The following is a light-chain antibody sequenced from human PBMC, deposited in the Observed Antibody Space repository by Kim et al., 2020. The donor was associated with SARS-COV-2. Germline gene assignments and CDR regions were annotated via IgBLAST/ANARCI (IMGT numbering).Light chain of an antibody. CDR2: DVS. V-gene: IGLV2-8*01. J-gene: IGLJ3*02. CDR3: SSYAGRNTWV. Sequence: GQSVTISFTGTSRDVGSYASCSWYKQHDGKAPKLMLNDVSKRPSGVPGRFAGCKSGNAASLTVAVLQAGDEDDYYCSSYAGRNTWVFGGGTQLTVL. CDR1: SRDVGSYAS.